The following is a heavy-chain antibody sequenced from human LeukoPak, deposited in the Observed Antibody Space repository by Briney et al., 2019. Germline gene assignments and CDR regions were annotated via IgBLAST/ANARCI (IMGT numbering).Heavy chain of an antibody. Sequence: SETLSLTCIVSGGPITSYYWSWIRQPAGKGLEWIGRIYSTGSTNYNPSLESRVTMSVDLSKRQFSLKLNSVNAADTATYYCVLSPIGAAFEAWGPGTRVTVSS. CDR3: VLSPIGAAFEA. J-gene: IGHJ3*01. CDR1: GGPITSYY. CDR2: IYSTGST. D-gene: IGHD4/OR15-4a*01. V-gene: IGHV4-4*07.